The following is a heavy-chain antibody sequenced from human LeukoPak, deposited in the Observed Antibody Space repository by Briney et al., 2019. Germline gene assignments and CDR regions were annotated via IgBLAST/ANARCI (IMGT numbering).Heavy chain of an antibody. Sequence: SETLSLTCTVSGRSISSFYWSWIRQPPGQGLEWLGYIYYTGSTNYNPSLKSRVTISVDTSKNRFSLKLSSVTAADTAVYYCARGAFDRDYYYGSGSYYNPFPWDYWGQGTLVTVSS. CDR1: GRSISSFY. V-gene: IGHV4-59*12. D-gene: IGHD3-10*01. CDR2: IYYTGST. CDR3: ARGAFDRDYYYGSGSYYNPFPWDY. J-gene: IGHJ4*02.